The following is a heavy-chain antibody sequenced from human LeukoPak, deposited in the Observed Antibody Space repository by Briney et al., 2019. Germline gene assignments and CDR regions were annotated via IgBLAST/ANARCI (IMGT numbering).Heavy chain of an antibody. V-gene: IGHV1-2*02. Sequence: ASVKVSCKASGYTFTGYYMHWVRQAPGQGLEWMGWINPNSGGTNYAQKLQGRVTMTTDTSATTAYLELRSLRSDDTAIYYCAREDTRRGSRGYFDYWGQGTLVNVSS. CDR1: GYTFTGYY. CDR3: AREDTRRGSRGYFDY. J-gene: IGHJ4*02. CDR2: INPNSGGT.